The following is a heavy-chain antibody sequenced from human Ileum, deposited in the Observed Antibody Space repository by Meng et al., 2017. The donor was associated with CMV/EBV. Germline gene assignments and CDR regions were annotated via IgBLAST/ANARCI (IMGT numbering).Heavy chain of an antibody. CDR1: GDPLNNYA. CDR3: ARDWGDYFDY. D-gene: IGHD3-16*01. Sequence: QVQLVQSGTEVKKPGSSVKVSCQASGDPLNNYAMGWVRQVPGQGLEWMGGIKPLVGIPNYAQKFQGRVTITADKNTNTVYMELSSLRSDDTAVFYCARDWGDYFDYWGPGTLVTVSS. J-gene: IGHJ4*02. V-gene: IGHV1-69*10. CDR2: IKPLVGIP.